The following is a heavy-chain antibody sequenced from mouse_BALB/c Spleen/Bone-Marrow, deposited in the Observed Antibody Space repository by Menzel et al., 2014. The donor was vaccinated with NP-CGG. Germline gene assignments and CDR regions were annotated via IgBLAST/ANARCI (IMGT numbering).Heavy chain of an antibody. CDR2: ISSGSSTI. Sequence: EVKLMESGGGLVQPGGSRKLSCAASGFTFSSFGMHWVRPAPEKGLEWVAYISSGSSTIYYADTVKGRFTISRDNPKNTLFLQTTSLRSEDTAMYYCARSPYDYAAMDYWGQGTSVTVSS. J-gene: IGHJ4*01. D-gene: IGHD2-4*01. V-gene: IGHV5-17*02. CDR1: GFTFSSFG. CDR3: ARSPYDYAAMDY.